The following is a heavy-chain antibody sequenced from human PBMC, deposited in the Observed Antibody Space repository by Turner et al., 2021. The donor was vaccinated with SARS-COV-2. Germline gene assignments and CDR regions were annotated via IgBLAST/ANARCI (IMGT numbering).Heavy chain of an antibody. J-gene: IGHJ4*02. Sequence: QLQLLGSGPGLVKPSETLSLTCPVSGGSISSSSYYWGWIRQPPGKGLELIGNIYYSGSTYYNPSLKSRVTISVDTSKNQFSLKLSSVTAADTAVFYCARQVRGYSYAFSFDYWGQGTLVTVSS. CDR3: ARQVRGYSYAFSFDY. CDR1: GGSISSSSYY. CDR2: IYYSGST. V-gene: IGHV4-39*01. D-gene: IGHD5-18*01.